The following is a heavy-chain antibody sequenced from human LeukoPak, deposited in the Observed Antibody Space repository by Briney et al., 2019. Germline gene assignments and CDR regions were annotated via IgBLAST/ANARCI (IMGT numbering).Heavy chain of an antibody. CDR3: AKNGPVVGIFRAFDY. V-gene: IGHV3-23*01. J-gene: IGHJ4*02. CDR2: ISGSGGST. CDR1: GFTFSTYA. Sequence: GGSLRLSCAASGFTFSTYAMSWVRQAPGKGLEWVSAISGSGGSTNYADSVKGRFTISRDNSKNTLYLQMNSLRAEDTAVYFCAKNGPVVGIFRAFDYWGQGTLATVSS. D-gene: IGHD2-15*01.